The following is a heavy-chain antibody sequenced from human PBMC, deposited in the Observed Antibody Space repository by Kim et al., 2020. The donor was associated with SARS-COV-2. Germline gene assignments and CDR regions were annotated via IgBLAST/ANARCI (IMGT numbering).Heavy chain of an antibody. CDR1: GFTFSSYA. CDR3: ARLDSGNYSPTYYYFSG. D-gene: IGHD1-26*01. V-gene: IGHV3-23*01. J-gene: IGHJ6*01. Sequence: GGSLRLSCAASGFTFSSYAMSWVRQAPGKGLEWVSAISGNGDSTYYAASVKGRFTISRDNSKKTLYLQLNSLRADATDVYFCARLDSGNYSPTYYYFSG. CDR2: ISGNGDST.